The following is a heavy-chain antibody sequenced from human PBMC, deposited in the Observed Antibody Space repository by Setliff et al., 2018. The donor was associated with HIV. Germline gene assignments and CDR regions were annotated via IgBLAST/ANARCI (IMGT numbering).Heavy chain of an antibody. CDR1: GASISSYC. Sequence: SETLSLTCSVSGASISSYCWSWIRQPPGKGLEWIGYISPTGNTNYNPSLKSRVTISTDTSKNQFSLNVRSVTAADTAVYFCAKSSPSIGYISDHWGQGTLVTVSS. CDR2: ISPTGNT. J-gene: IGHJ4*02. D-gene: IGHD5-12*01. CDR3: AKSSPSIGYISDH. V-gene: IGHV4-59*03.